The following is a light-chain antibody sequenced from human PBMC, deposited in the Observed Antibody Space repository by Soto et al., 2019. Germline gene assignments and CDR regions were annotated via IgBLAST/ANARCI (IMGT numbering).Light chain of an antibody. J-gene: IGKJ5*01. CDR3: MQALQTPLT. V-gene: IGKV2-28*01. Sequence: DIVMTQSPLSLPVTPGEPASISCRSSQSLLHSNGYTYLDWYLQKPGQSPQLLIYLGSNRASGVPDRFSGSGSGTDFTLKISRVEAEDVGVYYCMQALQTPLTFGQGTRLESK. CDR1: QSLLHSNGYTY. CDR2: LGS.